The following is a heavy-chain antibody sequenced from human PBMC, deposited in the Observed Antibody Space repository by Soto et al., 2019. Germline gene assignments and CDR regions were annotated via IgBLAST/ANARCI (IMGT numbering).Heavy chain of an antibody. Sequence: QVQLQESGPGLVKPSETLSLTCTVSGGSISNYDWSWIRQPPGKGLEWIVYIYDSGSTNSKPSLQNLVTISVDTSKNQFSQKLRAVAAADTAIYYCARARISIVREVIKYNMDVWGQGTTVIVSS. V-gene: IGHV4-59*01. CDR3: ARARISIVREVIKYNMDV. CDR1: GGSISNYD. CDR2: IYDSGST. J-gene: IGHJ6*02. D-gene: IGHD3-10*01.